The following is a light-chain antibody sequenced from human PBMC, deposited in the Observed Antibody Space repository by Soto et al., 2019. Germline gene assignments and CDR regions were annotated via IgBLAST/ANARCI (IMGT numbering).Light chain of an antibody. CDR3: QQRLNWPIT. V-gene: IGKV3-11*01. J-gene: IGKJ5*01. CDR1: QSVSSY. Sequence: EIVLTQSPATLSLSPGERATLSCRASQSVSSYLAWYQHKPGQAPRLLLYDASNRATGIPARFSGSGSETDFTLTISSLEPEDFEVYYCQQRLNWPITFGQGTRLRI. CDR2: DAS.